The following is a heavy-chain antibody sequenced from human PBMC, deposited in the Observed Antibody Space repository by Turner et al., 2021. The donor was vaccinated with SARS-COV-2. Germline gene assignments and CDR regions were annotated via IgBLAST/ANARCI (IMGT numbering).Heavy chain of an antibody. J-gene: IGHJ3*02. CDR3: AKGEGYGSGAFDI. CDR2: ISGSGVST. Sequence: EVQLLESGGGLVQPGGSLSLSCLASGFTFSSYAMSWVSQAPGKGLEWVSAISGSGVSTYYADTVKGRFTISRDNSKNTLYLQMNSLRAEDTAVYYCAKGEGYGSGAFDIWGQGTMVTVSS. CDR1: GFTFSSYA. V-gene: IGHV3-23*01. D-gene: IGHD3-10*01.